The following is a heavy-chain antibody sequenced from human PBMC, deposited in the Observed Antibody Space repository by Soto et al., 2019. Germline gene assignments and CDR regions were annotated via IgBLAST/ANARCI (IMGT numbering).Heavy chain of an antibody. Sequence: QVQLVESGGGVVQPGRYLRLYCTASGFTFSNYAIHWVRQAPGKGLEWVALISYDGRDEYYADSVKGRFTISRDNSKNTLYLQMNSLRAEDTGMFYCARDSRTDGYKYDYFDYWGQGTLVTVSS. V-gene: IGHV3-30*04. J-gene: IGHJ4*02. D-gene: IGHD5-12*01. CDR2: ISYDGRDE. CDR1: GFTFSNYA. CDR3: ARDSRTDGYKYDYFDY.